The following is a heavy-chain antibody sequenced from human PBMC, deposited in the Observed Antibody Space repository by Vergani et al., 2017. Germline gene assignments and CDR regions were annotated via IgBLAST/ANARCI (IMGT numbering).Heavy chain of an antibody. CDR1: GFTFSSYG. CDR3: AKASRSVVMWDYGMDV. D-gene: IGHD3-22*01. J-gene: IGHJ6*02. Sequence: QVQLVESGGGVVQPGGSLRLSCAASGFTFSSYGMHWVRQAPGKGLEWVAFIRYDGSNKYYADSVKGRFTISRDNSKNTLYLKMNSLRAEDTAVYYCAKASRSVVMWDYGMDVWGQGTTVTVSS. CDR2: IRYDGSNK. V-gene: IGHV3-30*02.